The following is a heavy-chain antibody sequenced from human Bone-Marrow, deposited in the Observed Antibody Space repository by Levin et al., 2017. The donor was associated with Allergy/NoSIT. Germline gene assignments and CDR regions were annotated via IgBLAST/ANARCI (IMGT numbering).Heavy chain of an antibody. Sequence: SCAASGFTFPTYGMGWVRQAPGKGLEWVSSISGTGGKTYYADSVKGRLTISRGSSSDTVYLHMTRLTAEDTAVYYCTKDYSGTYAGFNYWGQGTQVIVSS. CDR3: TKDYSGTYAGFNY. V-gene: IGHV3-23*01. CDR1: GFTFPTYG. CDR2: ISGTGGKT. D-gene: IGHD1-26*01. J-gene: IGHJ4*02.